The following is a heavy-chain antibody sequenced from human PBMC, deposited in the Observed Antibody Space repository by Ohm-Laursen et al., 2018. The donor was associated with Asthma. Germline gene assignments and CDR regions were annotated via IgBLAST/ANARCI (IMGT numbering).Heavy chain of an antibody. CDR1: GGSISSGGYS. V-gene: IGHV4-30-2*01. Sequence: LSLTCAVSGGSISSGGYSWSWIRQPPGKGLEWIGYIYHSGSTYYNPSLKSRVTISVDRSKNQFSLKLSSVTAADTAVYYCARVISSSGLDYWGQGTLVTVSS. CDR2: IYHSGST. CDR3: ARVISSSGLDY. J-gene: IGHJ4*02. D-gene: IGHD3-22*01.